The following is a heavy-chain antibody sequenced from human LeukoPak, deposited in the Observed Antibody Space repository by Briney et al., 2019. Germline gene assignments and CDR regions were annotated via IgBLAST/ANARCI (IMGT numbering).Heavy chain of an antibody. CDR1: GYTFTYRY. CDR2: ITPFNGNT. V-gene: IGHV1-45*02. D-gene: IGHD2-21*02. J-gene: IGHJ4*02. CDR3: ASSDCGGDCYFDY. Sequence: ASVKVSCKASGYTFTYRYLHWVRQATGQAREWMGWITPFNGNTNYAQKFQDRVTITRDRSMSTAYMELSSLRSEDTAMYYCASSDCGGDCYFDYWGQGTLVTVSS.